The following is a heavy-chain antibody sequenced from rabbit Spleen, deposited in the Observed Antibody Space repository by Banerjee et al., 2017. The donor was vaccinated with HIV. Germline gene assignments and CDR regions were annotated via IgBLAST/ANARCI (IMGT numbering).Heavy chain of an antibody. CDR1: GVSLNDKDV. D-gene: IGHD2-1*01. J-gene: IGHJ4*01. CDR2: INIVTGKS. CDR3: ARDRDGDTPYNSYYFDL. Sequence: EQLEESGGGLVKPEGSLTLTCKASGVSLNDKDVMCWVRQAPGKGLEWIACINIVTGKSVYASWAKGRFTMSRTSSTTVTLQMTSLTAADTATYFCARDRDGDTPYNSYYFDLWGPGTLVTVS. V-gene: IGHV1S45*01.